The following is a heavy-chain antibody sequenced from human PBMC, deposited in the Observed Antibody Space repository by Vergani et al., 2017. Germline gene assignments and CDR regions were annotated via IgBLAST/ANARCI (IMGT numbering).Heavy chain of an antibody. Sequence: QESGPTLVKPTQTLTLTCTFSGFSLSTSGVGVGWIRQPPGKALEWLALIYWNDDKRYSPSLKCRLTFTKDTSKNQVVLTMTNMDPVDTTTYYCADRRSIAAARAYYYYYMDVWGKGTTVTVSS. CDR1: GFSLSTSGVG. V-gene: IGHV2-5*01. J-gene: IGHJ6*03. D-gene: IGHD6-13*01. CDR3: ADRRSIAAARAYYYYYMDV. CDR2: IYWNDDK.